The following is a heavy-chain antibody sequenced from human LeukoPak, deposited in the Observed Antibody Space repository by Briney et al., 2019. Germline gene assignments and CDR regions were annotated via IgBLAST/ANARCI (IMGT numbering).Heavy chain of an antibody. D-gene: IGHD2-15*01. V-gene: IGHV4-34*01. CDR1: GGSFSGYY. CDR3: ARISVYCSGGSCYWRRLDY. Sequence: SETLSLTCAVYGGSFSGYYWSWIRQPPGKGLEWIGEINHSGSTNYNPSLKSRVTISVDTSKNQFSLKLSSVTAADTAVYYCARISVYCSGGSCYWRRLDYWGQGTLVTVSS. J-gene: IGHJ4*02. CDR2: INHSGST.